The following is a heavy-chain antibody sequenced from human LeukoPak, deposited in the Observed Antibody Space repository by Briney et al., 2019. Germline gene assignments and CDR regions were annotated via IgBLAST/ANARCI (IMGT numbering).Heavy chain of an antibody. CDR1: GGSISSYY. V-gene: IGHV4-59*12. J-gene: IGHJ5*02. D-gene: IGHD4-17*01. CDR3: ARSDYGDPNWFDP. Sequence: SSETLSLTCTVSGGSISSYYWSWIRQPPGKGLEWIGYIYYSGSTYYNPSLKSRVTISVDRSKNQFSLKLSSVTAADTAVYYCARSDYGDPNWFDPWGQGTLVTVSS. CDR2: IYYSGST.